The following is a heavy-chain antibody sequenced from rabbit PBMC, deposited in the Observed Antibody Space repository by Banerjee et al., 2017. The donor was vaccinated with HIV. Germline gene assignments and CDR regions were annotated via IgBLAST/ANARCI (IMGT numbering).Heavy chain of an antibody. J-gene: IGHJ4*01. V-gene: IGHV1S40*01. Sequence: QSLEESGGDLVKPGASLTLTCTASGFTISSSYWICWVRQAPGKGLEWIACIDAGSSGSTYYASWAKGRFTISKTSSTTVTLQMTSLTAADTATYFCARSYDSGYVNYPYITHNLWGPGTLVTVS. CDR3: ARSYDSGYVNYPYITHNL. D-gene: IGHD6-1*01. CDR1: GFTISSSYW. CDR2: IDAGSSGST.